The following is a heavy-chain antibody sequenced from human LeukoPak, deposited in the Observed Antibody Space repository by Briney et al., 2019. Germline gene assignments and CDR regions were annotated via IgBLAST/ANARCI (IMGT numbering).Heavy chain of an antibody. J-gene: IGHJ6*02. CDR2: IKPTSGDT. CDR3: ARKNLGLSDTWYYNFYGLDV. CDR1: GYTFSEYS. V-gene: IGHV1-2*02. D-gene: IGHD1-26*01. Sequence: GASVKVSCKTSGYTFSEYSIHWVRQAPGQGLEWMGWIKPTSGDTEYAQRLQGRVTLTRDTSSSAVYMELSRMTSDDTAVYYCARKNLGLSDTWYYNFYGLDVWGRGTTITVSS.